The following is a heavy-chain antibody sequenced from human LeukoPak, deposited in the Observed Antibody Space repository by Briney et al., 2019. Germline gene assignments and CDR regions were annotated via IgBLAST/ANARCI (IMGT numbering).Heavy chain of an antibody. J-gene: IGHJ3*02. CDR1: GYTFTSYG. CDR2: ISAYNDNP. V-gene: IGHV1-18*01. D-gene: IGHD3-9*01. Sequence: ASVKVSCKASGYTFTSYGIGCGRQAPGQGLEWMGWISAYNDNPNCAQKLKGRVTMTTDTSTRTAYMELRSLRSDDTAVYYCARGYDILTGTYAFDIWGQGTMVTASS. CDR3: ARGYDILTGTYAFDI.